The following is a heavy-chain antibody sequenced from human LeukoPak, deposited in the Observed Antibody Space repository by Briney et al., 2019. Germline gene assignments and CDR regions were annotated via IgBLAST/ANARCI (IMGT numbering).Heavy chain of an antibody. J-gene: IGHJ6*03. CDR1: ALTIGNHY. CDR2: TRNKAESYKT. D-gene: IGHD2-15*01. Sequence: GGSLRLSCAAAALTIGNHYMNCVRQTPGKGLEWVGRTRNKAESYKTEYAASVKGRFTISRDDSKKSLFLHMNSLKTEEQAEYYRDGDSSMFEVAARSYLDVWGKGTTVTVSS. CDR3: DGDSSMFEVAARSYLDV. V-gene: IGHV3-72*01.